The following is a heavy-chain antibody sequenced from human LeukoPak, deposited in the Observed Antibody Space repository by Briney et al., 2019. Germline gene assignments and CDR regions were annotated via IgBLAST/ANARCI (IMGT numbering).Heavy chain of an antibody. Sequence: SETLSLTCTVSGDSISTSNSYWGWIRQPPGKGLEWIGSIYYSGSTYYNPSLKSRVTISVDTPKNQFSLKLSSVTAADTAIYYCARVTGYMIEDYFDYWGQGTLVTVSS. V-gene: IGHV4-39*07. CDR1: GDSISTSNSY. D-gene: IGHD3-22*01. J-gene: IGHJ4*02. CDR2: IYYSGST. CDR3: ARVTGYMIEDYFDY.